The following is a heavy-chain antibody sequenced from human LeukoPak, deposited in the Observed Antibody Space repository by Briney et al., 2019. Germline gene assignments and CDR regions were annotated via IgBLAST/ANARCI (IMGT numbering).Heavy chain of an antibody. D-gene: IGHD3-22*01. J-gene: IGHJ3*02. CDR1: GYTFTGYY. CDR2: INPSGGST. Sequence: ASVKVSCKASGYTFTGYYMHWVRQAPGQGLEWMGIINPSGGSTSYAQKFQGRVTMTRDTSTSTVYMELSSLRSEDTAVYYCASIKYYYDSSTRDAFDIWGQGTMVTVSS. CDR3: ASIKYYYDSSTRDAFDI. V-gene: IGHV1-46*01.